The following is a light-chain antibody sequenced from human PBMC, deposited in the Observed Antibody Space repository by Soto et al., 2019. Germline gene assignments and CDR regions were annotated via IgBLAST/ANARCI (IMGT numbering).Light chain of an antibody. CDR1: QRVSSSY. Sequence: EILLTQSPGTLSLSPGERATLSCRASQRVSSSYLAWYQQKPGQAPRLLIYGASSRSTGIPDRFSGSGSGRDFTLTISRLEPEDVAVYSCQQYGSSYTFGQGTKLEIK. V-gene: IGKV3-20*01. J-gene: IGKJ2*01. CDR2: GAS. CDR3: QQYGSSYT.